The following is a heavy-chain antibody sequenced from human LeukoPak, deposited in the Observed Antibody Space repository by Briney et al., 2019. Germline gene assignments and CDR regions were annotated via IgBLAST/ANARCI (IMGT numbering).Heavy chain of an antibody. CDR2: ISAYNGNT. Sequence: ASVKVSCQASGYTFTSYGISWVRQAPGQGLEWMGWISAYNGNTNYAQKLQGRVTMNTDTSTSTAYMELRSLKSDDTAVYYCARALLRATGRITMIVVVTEFDYWGQGTLVTVSS. V-gene: IGHV1-18*01. CDR1: GYTFTSYG. CDR3: ARALLRATGRITMIVVVTEFDY. J-gene: IGHJ4*02. D-gene: IGHD3-22*01.